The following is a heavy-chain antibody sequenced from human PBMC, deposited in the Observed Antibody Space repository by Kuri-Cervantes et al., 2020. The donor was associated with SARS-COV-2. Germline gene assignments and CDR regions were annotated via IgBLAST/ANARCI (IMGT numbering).Heavy chain of an antibody. CDR2: IIPIFGTA. Sequence: SVKVSCKASGGTFSSYAISWVRQAPGQGLEWMGGIIPIFGTANYAQKFQGRVTITADESTSTAYMKLSSLRSEDTAVYYCARGYYEGITGKYYFDYWGQGTLVTVSS. V-gene: IGHV1-69*13. CDR3: ARGYYEGITGKYYFDY. CDR1: GGTFSSYA. J-gene: IGHJ4*02. D-gene: IGHD1-20*01.